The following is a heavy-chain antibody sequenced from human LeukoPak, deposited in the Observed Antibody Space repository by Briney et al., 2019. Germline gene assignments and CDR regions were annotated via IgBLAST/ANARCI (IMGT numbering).Heavy chain of an antibody. Sequence: ASVKVSCKASGYTFTDYYIHWVRQAPGQGLEWMGWINPNSGGTNYAQKFQGRVTMTRDTSISTAYMELSRLRSDDTAVYYCSHYDEDAFDTWGQGTMVTVSS. J-gene: IGHJ3*02. CDR3: SHYDEDAFDT. D-gene: IGHD3-22*01. CDR1: GYTFTDYY. CDR2: INPNSGGT. V-gene: IGHV1-2*02.